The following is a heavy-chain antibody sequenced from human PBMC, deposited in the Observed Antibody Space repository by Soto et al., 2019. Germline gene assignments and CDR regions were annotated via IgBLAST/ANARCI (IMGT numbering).Heavy chain of an antibody. Sequence: QVQLQESGPGLLKPSGTLSLTCDVSGGSLYGYNWWTWVRPTPGKGLEWIGEIHHSGSTNNNPSLTCRVTISADKAKNHFFLSLASVTAADTAMYYCTRRGGGDSGVFIFDWLDLWGQGTQVTVAS. CDR2: IHHSGST. V-gene: IGHV4-4*02. D-gene: IGHD3-3*01. J-gene: IGHJ5*02. CDR1: GGSLYGYNW. CDR3: TRRGGGDSGVFIFDWLDL.